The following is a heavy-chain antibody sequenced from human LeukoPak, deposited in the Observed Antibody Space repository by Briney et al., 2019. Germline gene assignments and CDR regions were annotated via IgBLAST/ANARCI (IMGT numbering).Heavy chain of an antibody. CDR1: GFTFSSYW. Sequence: GGSLRLSCAASGFTFSSYWMSWVRQAPGKGLEWVANIKQDGSEKYYVDSVKGRFTISRDNAKNSLYLQMNSLRAEDTAVYYCARRDYYGSGSYGGLEYYFDYWGREPWSPSPQ. V-gene: IGHV3-7*03. J-gene: IGHJ4*02. D-gene: IGHD3-10*01. CDR3: ARRDYYGSGSYGGLEYYFDY. CDR2: IKQDGSEK.